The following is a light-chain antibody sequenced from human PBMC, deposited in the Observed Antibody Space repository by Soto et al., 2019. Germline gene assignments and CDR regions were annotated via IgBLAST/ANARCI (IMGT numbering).Light chain of an antibody. CDR3: QQYNLWPPET. Sequence: EIVLTQSPGTLSLSPAERATLSCRASHSVSNDLGWYQQGPGQAPRLLIFGAFTRATGIPARFTGSGYGTEFILIIRSLQSEDSAVYYCQQYNLWPPETFGQGTKVDIK. CDR2: GAF. J-gene: IGKJ1*01. CDR1: HSVSND. V-gene: IGKV3-15*01.